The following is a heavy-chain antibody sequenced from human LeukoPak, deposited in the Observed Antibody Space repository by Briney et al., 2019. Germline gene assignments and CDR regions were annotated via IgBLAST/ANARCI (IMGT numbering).Heavy chain of an antibody. Sequence: GGSLRLSCAASGFTVSSNYMSWVCQAPGKGLEWVSVIYSGGSTYYADSVKGRFTISRDNSKNTLYLQMNSLRAEDTAVYYCARDRPSSRIQLWSGYFDYWGQGTLVTVSS. CDR1: GFTVSSNY. J-gene: IGHJ4*02. V-gene: IGHV3-66*01. CDR2: IYSGGST. D-gene: IGHD5-18*01. CDR3: ARDRPSSRIQLWSGYFDY.